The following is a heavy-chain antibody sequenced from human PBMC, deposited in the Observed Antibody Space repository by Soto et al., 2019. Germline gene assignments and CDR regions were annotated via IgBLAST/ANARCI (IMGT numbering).Heavy chain of an antibody. Sequence: VKPSSKACGYIFTKHTLHWVRQAPGQSLEWMGWINALNGDTKYSQKFQDRVTITGDTSASTAYMELSSLRSEDTSVYYCARALLYGDYVYWGQGTLVTVSS. CDR3: ARALLYGDYVY. CDR2: INALNGDT. V-gene: IGHV1-3*01. CDR1: GYIFTKHT. D-gene: IGHD4-17*01. J-gene: IGHJ4*02.